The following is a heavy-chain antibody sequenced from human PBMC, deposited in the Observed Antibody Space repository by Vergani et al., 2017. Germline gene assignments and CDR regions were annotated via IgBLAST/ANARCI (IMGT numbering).Heavy chain of an antibody. V-gene: IGHV4-30-4*08. J-gene: IGHJ5*02. CDR1: GGSVSSGDYY. Sequence: QMQLQESGPGLVKPSQTLSLTCTVSGGSVSSGDYYWNWIRQPPGKGLEWIGYISYSGSTYYNPSLKSRVAISLDTSKNHFSLRLTSVTAADTAVYYCARAEGSWWFDPWGKGTLVTVSS. CDR3: ARAEGSWWFDP. CDR2: ISYSGST.